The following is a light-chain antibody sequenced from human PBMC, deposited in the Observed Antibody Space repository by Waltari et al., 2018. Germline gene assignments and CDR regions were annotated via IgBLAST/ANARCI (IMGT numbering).Light chain of an antibody. J-gene: IGKJ2*01. CDR3: QQSYSTPQT. Sequence: DIQMTQSPSSLSASVGDRVTITCRASTSISSYLNWYQQKPGKAPKLLIYAASSLQSGVPSRFSGSGSGTDFTLTISSLQPEDFATYYCQQSYSTPQTFGQGTKLEIK. V-gene: IGKV1-39*01. CDR2: AAS. CDR1: TSISSY.